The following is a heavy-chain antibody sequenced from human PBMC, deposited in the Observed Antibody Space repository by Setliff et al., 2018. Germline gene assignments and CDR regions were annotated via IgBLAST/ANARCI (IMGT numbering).Heavy chain of an antibody. V-gene: IGHV3-21*01. CDR3: TRAVKAFDI. CDR2: ISGNGNYI. Sequence: PGESLTISCAASGFTFSSYTMSWVRQAPGKGLEWVSSISGNGNYIYYADSMKGRFTVSRDNAKNSLYLQMNSLRAEDAAVYYCTRAVKAFDIWGQGTMVTVSS. D-gene: IGHD3-22*01. CDR1: GFTFSSYT. J-gene: IGHJ3*02.